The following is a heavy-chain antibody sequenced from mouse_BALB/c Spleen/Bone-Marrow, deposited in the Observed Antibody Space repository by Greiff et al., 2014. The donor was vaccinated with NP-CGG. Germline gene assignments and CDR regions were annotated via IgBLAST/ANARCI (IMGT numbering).Heavy chain of an antibody. J-gene: IGHJ4*01. V-gene: IGHV2-9*02. CDR2: IWAGGST. CDR3: ARPTPRYFVMGY. CDR1: GFSLTSYG. D-gene: IGHD6-1*01. Sequence: VKLVESGPGLVAPSQSLSITCTVSGFSLTSYGVHWVRQPPGKGLEWLGVIWAGGSTNYNSDLMSRLSISKDNSKSQVFLKMNGLQTDDTAMYYCARPTPRYFVMGYWGQGTSVTVSS.